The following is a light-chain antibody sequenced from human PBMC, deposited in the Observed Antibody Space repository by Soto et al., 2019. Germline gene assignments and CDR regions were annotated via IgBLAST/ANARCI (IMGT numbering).Light chain of an antibody. Sequence: DIQMTQSPSTLSASVGDRVTITCRAGQSIGTYLAWYQQKPGKAPRLLIYDASSLESGVPSRFSGSGSETEFTLTINSLQPDDIATYYCQQYNTYPRTFGQGTKVAIK. CDR2: DAS. V-gene: IGKV1-5*01. CDR3: QQYNTYPRT. J-gene: IGKJ1*01. CDR1: QSIGTY.